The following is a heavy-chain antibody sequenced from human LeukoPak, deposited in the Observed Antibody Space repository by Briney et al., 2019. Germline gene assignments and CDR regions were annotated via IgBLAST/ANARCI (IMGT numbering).Heavy chain of an antibody. V-gene: IGHV3-23*01. CDR1: GFTFRNFA. CDR3: AKDIELFMS. Sequence: GGSLRLSCAASGFTFRNFAMSWVRQAPGKGLEWVSGLSHGGTRTFYAASVKGRFTISRDDSNSTLILQMDNLRVEDTATYYCAKDIELFMSWGQGTLVIVSS. D-gene: IGHD1-26*01. J-gene: IGHJ5*02. CDR2: LSHGGTRT.